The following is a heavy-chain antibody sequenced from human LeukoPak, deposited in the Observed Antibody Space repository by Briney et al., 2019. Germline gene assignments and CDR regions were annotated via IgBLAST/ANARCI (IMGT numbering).Heavy chain of an antibody. CDR1: GYTFTSYD. CDR2: MNPNSGNT. CDR3: ARRPAAILKRGHYYYYMDV. V-gene: IGHV1-8*01. D-gene: IGHD2-2*02. Sequence: GASVKVSCKASGYTFTSYDINWVRQAPGQGLEWMGWMNPNSGNTGYAQKFQGRVTMTRNTSISTAYMELSSLRSEDTAVYYCARRPAAILKRGHYYYYMDVWGKGTTVTVSS. J-gene: IGHJ6*03.